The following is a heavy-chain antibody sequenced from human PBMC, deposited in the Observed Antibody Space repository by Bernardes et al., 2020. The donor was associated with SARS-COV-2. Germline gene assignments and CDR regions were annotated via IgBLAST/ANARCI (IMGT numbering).Heavy chain of an antibody. J-gene: IGHJ5*02. D-gene: IGHD6-19*01. CDR3: ARHRHSSGWQEEAPPLDL. V-gene: IGHV4-59*08. Sequence: SGSLSLTCSISGGSMRNYFWTWIRQPPGKGLEWIGSVSYSGSSSYNPSLRSRASISVESSTNQFSLRLSSLTAADTAVYYCARHRHSSGWQEEAPPLDLWGQGILVNVSS. CDR1: GGSMRNYF. CDR2: VSYSGSS.